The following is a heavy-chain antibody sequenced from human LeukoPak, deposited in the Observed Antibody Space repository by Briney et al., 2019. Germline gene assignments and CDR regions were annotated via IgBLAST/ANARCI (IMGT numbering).Heavy chain of an antibody. CDR3: ARVDYSNYALDY. CDR1: GGSFSTYY. V-gene: IGHV4-34*01. J-gene: IGHJ4*02. CDR2: IDHSGST. D-gene: IGHD4-11*01. Sequence: SETLSLTCAVYGGSFSTYYWSWIRQFPGKGLEWIGEIDHSGSTNYNPSLKSRVTISVDTSKNQFSLKLSSVTAADTAVYYCARVDYSNYALDYWGQGTLVTVSS.